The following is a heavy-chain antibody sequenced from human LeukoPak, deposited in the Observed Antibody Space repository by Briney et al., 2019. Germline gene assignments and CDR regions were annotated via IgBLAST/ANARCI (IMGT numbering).Heavy chain of an antibody. Sequence: ASVKVSCKASGGTFSSYAISWVRQAPGQGLEWMGGIIPIFGTANYAQKFQGRVTITADESTSTAYMELSSLRSEDTAVYYCARDQGPYRGIQLWLPFDAFDIWGQGTMVTVSS. J-gene: IGHJ3*02. V-gene: IGHV1-69*01. D-gene: IGHD5-18*01. CDR3: ARDQGPYRGIQLWLPFDAFDI. CDR2: IIPIFGTA. CDR1: GGTFSSYA.